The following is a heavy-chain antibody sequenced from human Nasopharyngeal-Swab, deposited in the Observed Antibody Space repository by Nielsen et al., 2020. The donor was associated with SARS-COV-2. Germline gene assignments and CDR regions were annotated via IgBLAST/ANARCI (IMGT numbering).Heavy chain of an antibody. Sequence: SVKVSCKASGGTFSSYAISWVRQAPGQGLEWMGGIIPIFGTANYAQKFQGRVTITADKSTSTAYMELSSLRSDDTAVYYCARSPIVATVFVFDYWGQGTLVTVSS. CDR1: GGTFSSYA. CDR2: IIPIFGTA. J-gene: IGHJ4*02. CDR3: ARSPIVATVFVFDY. V-gene: IGHV1-69*06. D-gene: IGHD5-12*01.